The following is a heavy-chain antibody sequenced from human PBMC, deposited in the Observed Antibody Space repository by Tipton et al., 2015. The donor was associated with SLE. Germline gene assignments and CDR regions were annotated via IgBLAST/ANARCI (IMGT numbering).Heavy chain of an antibody. D-gene: IGHD4-17*01. Sequence: TLSLTCTVSGGSISSGGYYWSWIRQHPGKGLEWIGYIYYSGSTYYNPSLKSRVTISVDTSKNQFSLKLSSVTAADTAVYYCARGGGSTVTLQPYYFDYWGQGTLVTVSS. CDR1: GGSISSGGYY. CDR3: ARGGGSTVTLQPYYFDY. V-gene: IGHV4-31*03. CDR2: IYYSGST. J-gene: IGHJ4*02.